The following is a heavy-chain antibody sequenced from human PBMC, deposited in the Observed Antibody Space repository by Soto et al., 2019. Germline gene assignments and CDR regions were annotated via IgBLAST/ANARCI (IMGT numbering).Heavy chain of an antibody. CDR2: ISSSSSYI. D-gene: IGHD6-6*01. J-gene: IGHJ4*02. V-gene: IGHV3-21*01. CDR3: ARDGKVGSSSSGAFDY. Sequence: GGSLRLSCAASGFTFSSYSMNWVRQAPGKGLEWVSSISSSSSYIYYADSVKGRFTISRDNAKNSLYLQMNSLRAEDTAVYYCARDGKVGSSSSGAFDYWGQRTLVTVSS. CDR1: GFTFSSYS.